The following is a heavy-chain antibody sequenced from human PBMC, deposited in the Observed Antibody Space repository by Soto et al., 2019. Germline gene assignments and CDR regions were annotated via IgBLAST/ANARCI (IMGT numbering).Heavy chain of an antibody. J-gene: IGHJ4*02. V-gene: IGHV4-31*03. CDR3: TRLWVAVPATAYYFDY. CDR2: IFYSGST. Sequence: QVQLQEAGPGLVKPSQTLSLTCTVSGGSISNGDYHWSWIRQLPETGLEWIGYIFYSGSTYYNPSLKSRVTISVDTSKNQFSLKVNSVTAADTAVYYCTRLWVAVPATAYYFDYWGQGTLVTVSS. CDR1: GGSISNGDYH. D-gene: IGHD2-2*01.